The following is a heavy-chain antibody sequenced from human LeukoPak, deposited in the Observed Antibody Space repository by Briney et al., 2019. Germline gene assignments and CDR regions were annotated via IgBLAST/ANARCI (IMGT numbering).Heavy chain of an antibody. V-gene: IGHV1-46*01. D-gene: IGHD6-19*01. CDR1: GYTFTSYY. J-gene: IGHJ1*01. CDR2: INPSGGST. CDR3: ARVSVPIAVAGRGYFQH. Sequence: ASVKVSCKASGYTFTSYYMHWVRQAPGQGLEWMGIINPSGGSTSYAQKFQGRVTMTRDTSTSTVYMELSSLRSEDTAVYYCARVSVPIAVAGRGYFQHWGQGTLVTVSS.